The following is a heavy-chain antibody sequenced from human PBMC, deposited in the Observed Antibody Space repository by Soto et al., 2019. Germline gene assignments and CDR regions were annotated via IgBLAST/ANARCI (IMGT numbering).Heavy chain of an antibody. J-gene: IGHJ4*02. Sequence: EVQLVESGGGLVQPGGPRGLSWAASGFTVSRNYMSWVGQAQGKGLGWVSVIHSGGSTYSADSVKGRFTISRDNSKNTLYLQMNSLRAEDTAVYYCARESKDSSGWYDYWGQGTLVTVSS. CDR1: GFTVSRNY. CDR3: ARESKDSSGWYDY. D-gene: IGHD6-19*01. V-gene: IGHV3-66*01. CDR2: IHSGGST.